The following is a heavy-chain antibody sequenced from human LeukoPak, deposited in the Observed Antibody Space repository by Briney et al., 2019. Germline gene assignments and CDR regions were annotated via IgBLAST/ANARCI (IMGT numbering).Heavy chain of an antibody. CDR1: GYSFTSYW. CDR3: ARRYYDILTGLWYAFDI. J-gene: IGHJ3*02. V-gene: IGHV5-10-1*01. Sequence: GESPKISCKGSGYSFTSYWISWVRQMPGKGLEWRGRIDPSDSYTNYSPSFQGHVTISADKSISTAYLQWSSLKASDTAMYYCARRYYDILTGLWYAFDIWGQGTMVTVSS. D-gene: IGHD3-9*01. CDR2: IDPSDSYT.